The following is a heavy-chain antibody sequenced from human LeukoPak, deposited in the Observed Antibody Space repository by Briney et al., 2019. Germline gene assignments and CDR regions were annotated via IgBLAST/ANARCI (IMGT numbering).Heavy chain of an antibody. CDR1: VYTFTSYY. Sequence: GASVTLSFTTSVYTFTSYYIHWVRHPQGQGLELMGWINVNTGSTNYAQKLQDRVAMTRDTSISTVYMDLNRLRSDDTAVYFCARVGPDCGGDCYSNWGQGTLVTVSS. CDR2: INVNTGST. J-gene: IGHJ4*02. CDR3: ARVGPDCGGDCYSN. V-gene: IGHV1-2*02. D-gene: IGHD2-21*02.